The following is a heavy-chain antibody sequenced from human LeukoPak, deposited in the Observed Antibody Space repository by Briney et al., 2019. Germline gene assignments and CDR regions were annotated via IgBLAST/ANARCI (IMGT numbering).Heavy chain of an antibody. CDR3: AKDRNTAVLLWFGEFDY. CDR1: GFTFSDYI. V-gene: IGHV3-23*01. Sequence: PGGSLRLSCAASGFTFSDYIMDWVRQAPGKGLEWVSAISGSGGSTYYADSVKGRFTISRDNSKNTLYLQMNSLRAEDTAVYYCAKDRNTAVLLWFGEFDYWGQGTLVTVSS. CDR2: ISGSGGST. D-gene: IGHD3-10*01. J-gene: IGHJ4*02.